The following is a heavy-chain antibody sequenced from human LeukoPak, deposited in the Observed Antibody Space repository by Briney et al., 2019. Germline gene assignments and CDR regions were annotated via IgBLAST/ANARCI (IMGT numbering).Heavy chain of an antibody. CDR3: AKSTPLYSGYDDYGMDV. CDR2: ISSSSSYI. V-gene: IGHV3-21*01. CDR1: GFTFSSYG. J-gene: IGHJ6*02. D-gene: IGHD5-12*01. Sequence: GGSLRLSCAASGFTFSSYGMHWVRQAPGKGLEWVSSISSSSSYIYYADSVKGRFTISRDNAKNSLYLQMNSLRAEDTAVYYCAKSTPLYSGYDDYGMDVWGQGTTVTVSS.